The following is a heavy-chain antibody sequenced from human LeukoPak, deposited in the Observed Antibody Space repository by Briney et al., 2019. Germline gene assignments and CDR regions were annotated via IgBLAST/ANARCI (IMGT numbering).Heavy chain of an antibody. Sequence: GGSLRLSCAASGFTFNSYGMHWVRQAPGKGLEWVAVIWYDQIKKYYADSVKGRFTISRDNSKNTLYLQMNSLRVEDTAVYYCARLVWDTTMADGDIDSWGQGTLLIVSS. CDR1: GFTFNSYG. V-gene: IGHV3-33*01. J-gene: IGHJ4*02. D-gene: IGHD5-18*01. CDR2: IWYDQIKK. CDR3: ARLVWDTTMADGDIDS.